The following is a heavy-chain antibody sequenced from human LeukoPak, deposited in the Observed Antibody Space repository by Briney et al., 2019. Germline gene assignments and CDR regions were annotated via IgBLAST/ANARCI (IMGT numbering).Heavy chain of an antibody. J-gene: IGHJ4*02. V-gene: IGHV3-74*01. CDR2: ISNDGSAT. CDR1: GFTFSSYG. CDR3: ARDYKYYDFWSGSNALTRPDY. Sequence: GGSLRLSCAASGFTFSSYGMHWVRQDSGRGLVWVSRISNDGSATSYADSVKGRFTISRDNSKNTLYLQMNSLRAEDTAVYYCARDYKYYDFWSGSNALTRPDYWGQGTLVTVSS. D-gene: IGHD3-3*01.